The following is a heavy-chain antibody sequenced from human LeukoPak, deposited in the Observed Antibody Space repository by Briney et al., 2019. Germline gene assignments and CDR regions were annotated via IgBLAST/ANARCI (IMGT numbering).Heavy chain of an antibody. Sequence: EASVKVSCKASGYTFTGYYMHWVRQAPGQGLEWMGWINPNSGGTNYAQKFQGRVTMTRDTSISTAYMELSRLRSDDTDVNYCARDKGRYYDITQMSFDIWGQGTMVTVSS. J-gene: IGHJ3*02. D-gene: IGHD3-9*01. CDR2: INPNSGGT. CDR1: GYTFTGYY. V-gene: IGHV1-2*02. CDR3: ARDKGRYYDITQMSFDI.